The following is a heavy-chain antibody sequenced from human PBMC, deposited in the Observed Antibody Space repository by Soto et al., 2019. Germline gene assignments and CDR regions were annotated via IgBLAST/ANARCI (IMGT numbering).Heavy chain of an antibody. CDR3: AMSVLAERRPSNWIHS. V-gene: IGHV4-39*01. CDR2: IYYTGST. J-gene: IGHJ5*01. Sequence: PSETLSLTCTVSGGSISSGSHYGGWIRQPPGKGLEWIGCIYYTGSTYYNMSLKSRVTISVDTSKNQFSLKLHSVTAADTAVYYCAMSVLAERRPSNWIHSPGPGTLLTVS. CDR1: GGSISSGSHY. D-gene: IGHD3-3*02.